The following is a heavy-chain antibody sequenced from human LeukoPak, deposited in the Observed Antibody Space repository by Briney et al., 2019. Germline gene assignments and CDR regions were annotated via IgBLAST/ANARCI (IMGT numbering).Heavy chain of an antibody. V-gene: IGHV3-30*18. CDR1: GITLRSYG. CDR3: AKGARGDTVTSIVGLNWFDP. D-gene: IGHD4-17*01. J-gene: IGHJ5*02. Sequence: GRSLRLSCAASGITLRSYGMHWVRQAPGKGLEWVAVISYDGSHKYYADSVKGRFSISRDNSKNTLYLQMNSLRADDTAVYYCAKGARGDTVTSIVGLNWFDPWGQGTLSPSPQ. CDR2: ISYDGSHK.